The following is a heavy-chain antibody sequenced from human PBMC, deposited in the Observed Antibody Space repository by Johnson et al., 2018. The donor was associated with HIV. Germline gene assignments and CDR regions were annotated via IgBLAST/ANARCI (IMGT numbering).Heavy chain of an antibody. CDR3: ARDSYDAFDS. J-gene: IGHJ3*02. CDR2: ISNSGSSV. V-gene: IGHV3-11*04. CDR1: GFTFNDYY. Sequence: QMQLVESGGGLVKPGGSLRLSCAASGFTFNDYYMSWIRQAPGKGLEWVSYISNSGSSVYYADSVKGRFTISRDNAKNSLYLQMNSLRADDTAVYYCARDSYDAFDSWGQGTMVTVSS.